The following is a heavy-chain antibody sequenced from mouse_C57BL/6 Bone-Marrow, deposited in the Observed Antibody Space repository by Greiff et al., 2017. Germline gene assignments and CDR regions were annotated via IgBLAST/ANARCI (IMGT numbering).Heavy chain of an antibody. J-gene: IGHJ1*03. V-gene: IGHV5-9*01. D-gene: IGHD1-1*01. Sequence: DVKLQESGGGLVKPGGSLKLSCAASGFTFSSYTMSWVRQTPEKRLQWVAAISGGGGNTYYPDSGKGRFTISRDNDKNILYLQMSSLRSEDTALYYCSRQVTTVLATKYFDVWGTGTTVTVSS. CDR2: ISGGGGNT. CDR3: SRQVTTVLATKYFDV. CDR1: GFTFSSYT.